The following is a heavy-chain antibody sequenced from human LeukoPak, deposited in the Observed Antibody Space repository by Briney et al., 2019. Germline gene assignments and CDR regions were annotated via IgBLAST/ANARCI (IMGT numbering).Heavy chain of an antibody. Sequence: SETLSLTCTVSGGSISSYYWNWIRQPPGKGLEWIGYIYYSGRANYSPSLKSRITISVDTSQNQFPLQLSSVTAADTAVYYCARQGSAYYFDFWGQGVLVTVSS. CDR1: GGSISSYY. D-gene: IGHD2-15*01. CDR2: IYYSGRA. V-gene: IGHV4-59*08. J-gene: IGHJ4*02. CDR3: ARQGSAYYFDF.